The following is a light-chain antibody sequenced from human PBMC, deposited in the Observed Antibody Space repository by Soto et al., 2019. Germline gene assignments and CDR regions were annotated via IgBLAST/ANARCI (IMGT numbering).Light chain of an antibody. J-gene: IGKJ1*01. CDR1: QSVSSSY. V-gene: IGKV3-15*01. CDR3: QQYNNLPPWT. CDR2: GAS. Sequence: EIVLTQSPGTLSLTPGERATLSCRASQSVSSSYLAWYQQKPGQAPSLLIYGASSRATGVPARFSGSGSGTEFTLTISSLQFEDFAVYYCQQYNNLPPWTFGQGTKVDIK.